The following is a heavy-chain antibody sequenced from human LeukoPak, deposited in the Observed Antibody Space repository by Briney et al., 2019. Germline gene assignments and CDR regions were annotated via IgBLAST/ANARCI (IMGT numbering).Heavy chain of an antibody. CDR2: ISGSGGRI. CDR1: GFTFSSYA. CDR3: ATSKYSGSY. Sequence: GGSLRLSCAASGFTFSSYAMSWVRQAPGKGLEWASAISGSGGRIYYGASVKGRFTISRDNSKNTLNLQMNSLRAEDTAVYYCATSKYSGSYWGQGTLVTVSS. J-gene: IGHJ4*02. D-gene: IGHD1-26*01. V-gene: IGHV3-23*01.